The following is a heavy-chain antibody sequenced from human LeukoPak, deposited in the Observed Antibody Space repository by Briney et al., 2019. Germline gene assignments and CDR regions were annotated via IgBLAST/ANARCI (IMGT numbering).Heavy chain of an antibody. CDR3: AKLWPAAEFFDY. CDR2: ISPYNGNT. CDR1: GHTFTIYG. Sequence: ASGKVACNASGHTFTIYGIMGVLQPPGPGLECIVWISPYNGNTNYAQKPQGRVTTTPDTSTSTAYMELRSLRSDDTPVYYCAKLWPAAEFFDYWGQGTLVTVSS. D-gene: IGHD2-21*01. J-gene: IGHJ4*02. V-gene: IGHV1-18*04.